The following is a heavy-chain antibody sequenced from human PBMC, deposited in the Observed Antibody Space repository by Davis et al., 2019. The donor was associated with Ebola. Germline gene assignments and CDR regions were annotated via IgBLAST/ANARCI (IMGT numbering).Heavy chain of an antibody. Sequence: ASVKVSCKASGYTFTSYGISWVRQAPGQGLEWMGIINPSGGSTSYAQKFQGRVTMTRDTSTSTVYMELSSLRSEDTAVYYCARAPGKAYCGGDCYLRYWGQGTLVTVSS. V-gene: IGHV1-46*01. CDR2: INPSGGST. J-gene: IGHJ4*02. CDR1: GYTFTSYG. D-gene: IGHD2-21*02. CDR3: ARAPGKAYCGGDCYLRY.